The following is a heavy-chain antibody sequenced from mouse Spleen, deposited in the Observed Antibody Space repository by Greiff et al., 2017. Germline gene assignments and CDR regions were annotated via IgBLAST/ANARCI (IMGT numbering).Heavy chain of an antibody. V-gene: IGHV7-3*01. Sequence: EVNVVESGGGLVQPGGSLSLSCAASGFTFTDYYMSWVRQPPGKALEWLGFIRNKANGYTTEYSASVKGRFTISRDNSQSILYLQMNALRAEDSATYYCARYTTVVAFDYWGQGTTLTVSS. J-gene: IGHJ2*01. CDR3: ARYTTVVAFDY. D-gene: IGHD1-1*01. CDR2: IRNKANGYTT. CDR1: GFTFTDYY.